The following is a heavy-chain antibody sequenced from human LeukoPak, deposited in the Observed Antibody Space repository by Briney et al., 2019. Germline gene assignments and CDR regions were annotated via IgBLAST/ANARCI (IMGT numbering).Heavy chain of an antibody. CDR1: GYSISSGYY. Sequence: PSETLSLTCTVSGYSISSGYYWGWIRQPPGKGLEWIGSIYHSGSTYYNPSLKSRVTISVDTSKNQFSLKLSSVTAADTAVYYCATLYSNYPPRYYYYYYMDVWGKGTTVTVSS. CDR3: ATLYSNYPPRYYYYYYMDV. J-gene: IGHJ6*03. D-gene: IGHD4-11*01. CDR2: IYHSGST. V-gene: IGHV4-38-2*02.